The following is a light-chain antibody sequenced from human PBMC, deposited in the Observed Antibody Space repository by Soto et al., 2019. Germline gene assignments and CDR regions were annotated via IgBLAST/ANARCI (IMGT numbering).Light chain of an antibody. V-gene: IGKV1-39*01. Sequence: DIQMTQSPSSLSASVGDRVTITCRASQSISSYLNWYQQRPGKAPKVLISSASRLESGVPSSFSGSGSGTDFTPTISGLQVEDFAAYLCQQTYTFPRTFGQGTKVEI. J-gene: IGKJ1*01. CDR3: QQTYTFPRT. CDR2: SAS. CDR1: QSISSY.